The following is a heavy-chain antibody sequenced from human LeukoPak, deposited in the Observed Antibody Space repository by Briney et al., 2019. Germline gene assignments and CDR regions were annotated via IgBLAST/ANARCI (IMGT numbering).Heavy chain of an antibody. CDR2: IRYDGSNK. CDR3: AKGVTSFGRDGYNCDY. D-gene: IGHD5-24*01. J-gene: IGHJ4*02. Sequence: GGSLRLSCAASGFTFSSYGMHWVRQAPGKGLEWVAFIRYDGSNKYYADSVKGRFTISRDNSKNTLYLQMNSLRAEDTAVYYCAKGVTSFGRDGYNCDYWGRGTLVTVSS. CDR1: GFTFSSYG. V-gene: IGHV3-30*02.